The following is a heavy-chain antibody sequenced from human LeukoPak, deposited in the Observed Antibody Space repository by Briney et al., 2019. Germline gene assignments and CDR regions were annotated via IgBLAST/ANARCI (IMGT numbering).Heavy chain of an antibody. Sequence: SETLSLTCTVSAYSISSGYYWAWIRQPPGKGLEWIGSLYQSGSTYYNPSLESRVTISEDTSKKQFSLNLSTVSAADTAVYYCATESNTNYYYYMDVWGKGTTVTVSS. J-gene: IGHJ6*03. CDR2: LYQSGST. V-gene: IGHV4-38-2*02. CDR3: ATESNTNYYYYMDV. D-gene: IGHD3-3*01. CDR1: AYSISSGYY.